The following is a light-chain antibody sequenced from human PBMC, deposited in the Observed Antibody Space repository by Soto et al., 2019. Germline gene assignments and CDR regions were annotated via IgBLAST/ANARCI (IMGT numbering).Light chain of an antibody. Sequence: DIHLTQSPSFLSASFGDRVTITCRPSQAVPNNMAWYQQKPGKPPKLLIYEESTLHSGVPSRFRGSGSGTDFTFTISRLQPEDIATYYCQQYENLPTFGQGTRLEIK. CDR1: QAVPNN. CDR3: QQYENLPT. CDR2: EES. V-gene: IGKV1-33*01. J-gene: IGKJ5*01.